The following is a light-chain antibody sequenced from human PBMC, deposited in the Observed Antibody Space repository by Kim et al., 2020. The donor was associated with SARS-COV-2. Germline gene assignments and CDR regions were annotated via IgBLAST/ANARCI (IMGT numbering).Light chain of an antibody. CDR2: DAS. V-gene: IGKV3-11*01. Sequence: EIVLTQSPATLSLSPGERATLSCRASQSVSNYLAWYQQKPGQAPRLLIYDASNRATGIPARFSGSGSGTDFTLTINSLEPEDSAVYFCQQRSNWPRNTFGQGTRLEIK. J-gene: IGKJ5*01. CDR3: QQRSNWPRNT. CDR1: QSVSNY.